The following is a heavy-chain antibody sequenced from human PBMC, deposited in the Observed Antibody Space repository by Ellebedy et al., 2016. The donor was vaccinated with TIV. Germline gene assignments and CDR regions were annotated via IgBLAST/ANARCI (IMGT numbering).Heavy chain of an antibody. J-gene: IGHJ4*02. CDR2: ISSTGSRT. Sequence: PGGSLRLSCAASGFTFSSYAMSWVRQAPGKGLEWVSTISSTGSRTYYADSVEGRFIISRDNSKRPLYLQMNSLRAEDTAVYYCAKGRGGGSDSSAPRYYFDSWGLGTLVTVSS. V-gene: IGHV3-23*01. D-gene: IGHD6-19*01. CDR3: AKGRGGGSDSSAPRYYFDS. CDR1: GFTFSSYA.